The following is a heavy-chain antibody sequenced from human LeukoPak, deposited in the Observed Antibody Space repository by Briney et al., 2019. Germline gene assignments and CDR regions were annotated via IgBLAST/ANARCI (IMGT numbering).Heavy chain of an antibody. J-gene: IGHJ6*02. Sequence: GGSLRLSCAASGFTFDNYRMSWVRQAPGKGLEWVSYISIRGSARYFADSVKGRFTISRDNAKNSLYLQMNSLRAEDTAIYYCARGTGDYYYGVDVWGQGTTVTVSS. CDR1: GFTFDNYR. CDR2: ISIRGSAR. V-gene: IGHV3-48*04. CDR3: ARGTGDYYYGVDV.